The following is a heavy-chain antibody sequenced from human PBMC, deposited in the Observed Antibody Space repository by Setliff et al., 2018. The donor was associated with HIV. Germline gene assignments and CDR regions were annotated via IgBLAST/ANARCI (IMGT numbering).Heavy chain of an antibody. CDR1: GFNFDLYG. V-gene: IGHV3-30*04. Sequence: PGGSLRLSCEASGFNFDLYGFHWVRQAPGKGLEWVAVVSYDGTYKYYADSVKGRFTISRDNSKSTQYLQMNSLRTEDAAVYYCARDRHYDTLTGFPYFDYWGQGTLVTVSS. CDR3: ARDRHYDTLTGFPYFDY. J-gene: IGHJ4*02. CDR2: VSYDGTYK. D-gene: IGHD3-9*01.